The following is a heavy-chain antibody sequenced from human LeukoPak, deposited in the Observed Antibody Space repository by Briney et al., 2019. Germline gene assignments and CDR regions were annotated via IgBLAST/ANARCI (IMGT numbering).Heavy chain of an antibody. Sequence: GGSLRLSCAASGFTFSSYAMHWVRQAPGKGLEWVAVISYNGSNKYYADSVKGRFTISRDNSKNTLYLQMNSLRAEDTAVYYCARDRIAGFGELSRFDYWGQGTLVTASS. D-gene: IGHD3-10*01. CDR3: ARDRIAGFGELSRFDY. V-gene: IGHV3-30*04. CDR2: ISYNGSNK. J-gene: IGHJ4*02. CDR1: GFTFSSYA.